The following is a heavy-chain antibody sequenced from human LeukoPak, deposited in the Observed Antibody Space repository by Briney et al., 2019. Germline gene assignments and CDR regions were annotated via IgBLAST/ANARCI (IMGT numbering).Heavy chain of an antibody. J-gene: IGHJ4*02. CDR3: ARGGRDGYNLG. V-gene: IGHV4-34*01. Sequence: SETLSLTCAVSGGSFSGYYWSWIRQTPGKGLERIGEINNSGTTNYNPSLKSRVTISVHTSKTQFSLKLSSVTAADTAVYYCARGGRDGYNLGWGQGTLVTVSS. CDR1: GGSFSGYY. D-gene: IGHD5-24*01. CDR2: INNSGTT.